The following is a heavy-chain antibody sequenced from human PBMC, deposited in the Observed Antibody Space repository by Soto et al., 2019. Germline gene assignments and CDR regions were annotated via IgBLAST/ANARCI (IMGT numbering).Heavy chain of an antibody. CDR1: GNIFTTYS. CDR3: AKDGLRQQLVPEQWLVTHYFDY. J-gene: IGHJ4*02. D-gene: IGHD6-13*01. Sequence: GESLKISCKGSGNIFTTYSLGWVRQRPGKPLEWLGNIHSGDSEAGYSPSFQGRVTISVDKSINTAYLQWRSLRASDTAVYYCAKDGLRQQLVPEQWLVTHYFDYWGQGTLVTVSS. CDR2: IHSGDSEA. V-gene: IGHV5-51*01.